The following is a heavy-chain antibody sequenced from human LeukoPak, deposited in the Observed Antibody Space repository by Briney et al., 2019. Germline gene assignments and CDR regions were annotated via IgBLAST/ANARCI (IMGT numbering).Heavy chain of an antibody. J-gene: IGHJ4*02. CDR2: ISSSGSTI. D-gene: IGHD5-24*01. Sequence: PGGSMRLSCAAYGLTSSDYYMSWIRQVPGKGLEWVSYISSSGSTIYYADSVKGRFTISRDNAKNSLYLQMNSLRAEDTAVYYCARDRDGLDYWGQGTLVTVSS. CDR3: ARDRDGLDY. V-gene: IGHV3-11*01. CDR1: GLTSSDYY.